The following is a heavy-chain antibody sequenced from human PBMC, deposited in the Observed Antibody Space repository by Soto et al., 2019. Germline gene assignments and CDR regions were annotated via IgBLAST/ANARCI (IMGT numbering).Heavy chain of an antibody. J-gene: IGHJ4*02. CDR3: ATYVSAAGREFRDY. CDR1: GFTFDDYA. CDR2: ISWNSGSI. V-gene: IGHV3-9*01. Sequence: GGSLRLSCAASGFTFDDYAMHWVRQAPGKGLEWVSGISWNSGSIGYADSVKGRFTISRDNAKNSLYLQMNSLRAEDTALYYCATYVSAAGREFRDYWGQGTLVTVSS. D-gene: IGHD6-19*01.